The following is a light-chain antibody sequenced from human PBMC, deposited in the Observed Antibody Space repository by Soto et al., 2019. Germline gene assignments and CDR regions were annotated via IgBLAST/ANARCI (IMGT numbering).Light chain of an antibody. CDR1: QSVSSN. CDR3: PHYNNWPPLT. V-gene: IGKV3-15*01. CDR2: GAS. J-gene: IGKJ1*01. Sequence: EIVMTQSPATLSVSPGERATLSCRASQSVSSNLAWYQQKPGQAPRLLIYGASTRATGIPARFSGSGSGTEFTLTISSLQSEDFAIYYCPHYNNWPPLTFGQGTKVEIK.